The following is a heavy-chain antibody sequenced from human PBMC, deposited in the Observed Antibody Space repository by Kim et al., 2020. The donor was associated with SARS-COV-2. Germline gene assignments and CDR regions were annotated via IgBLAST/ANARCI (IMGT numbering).Heavy chain of an antibody. J-gene: IGHJ6*02. CDR3: ARDRPYFLDYYGMDV. Sequence: GGSLRLSCAASGFTFSSYAMHWVRQAPGKGLEWVAVISYDGSNKYYADSVKGRFTISRDNSKNTLYLQMNSLRAEDTAVYYCARDRPYFLDYYGMDVWGQGTTVTVSS. D-gene: IGHD2-8*01. V-gene: IGHV3-30*04. CDR2: ISYDGSNK. CDR1: GFTFSSYA.